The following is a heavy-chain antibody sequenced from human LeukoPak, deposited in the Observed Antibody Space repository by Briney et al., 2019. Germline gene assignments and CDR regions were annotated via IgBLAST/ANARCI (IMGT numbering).Heavy chain of an antibody. CDR2: IKQDGSEK. Sequence: GGSLRLSCVASGFTFSSYWMDWVRQAPGKGLEWVASIKQDGSEKYHVASVQGRFTISRDNAKDSLYLQMNGLRAEDTAVYYCVRDSGWSRFDYWGQGILVTVSS. CDR1: GFTFSSYW. D-gene: IGHD6-19*01. J-gene: IGHJ4*02. CDR3: VRDSGWSRFDY. V-gene: IGHV3-7*01.